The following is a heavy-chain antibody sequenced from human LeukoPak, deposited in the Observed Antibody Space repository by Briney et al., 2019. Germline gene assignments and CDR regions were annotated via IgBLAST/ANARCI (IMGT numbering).Heavy chain of an antibody. CDR2: IYYSGST. CDR1: GDSISDAEYY. V-gene: IGHV4-31*03. CDR3: ARWSGSVTARNYYYMDV. J-gene: IGHJ6*03. D-gene: IGHD6-6*01. Sequence: SETLSLACTVSGDSISDAEYYWTWIRQHPGQGLEWFGYIYYSGSTYYNPSLESRLTISIDTSKNRFSLSLTSLTAADTAVYYCARWSGSVTARNYYYMDVWGEGTTVTVSS.